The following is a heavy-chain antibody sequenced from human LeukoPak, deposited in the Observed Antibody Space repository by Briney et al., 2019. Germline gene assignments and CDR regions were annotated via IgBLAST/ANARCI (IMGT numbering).Heavy chain of an antibody. CDR3: ARLFFVIDT. D-gene: IGHD3-3*01. Sequence: SETLSLTCTVSGDSISGYYWTWIRQPPGKGLEWIGYIYYSGSINYNPSLKSRLTISVDTSKNQFSLKLSSVTAADTAVYYCARLFFVIDTWGQGTLVTVSS. CDR1: GDSISGYY. J-gene: IGHJ5*02. CDR2: IYYSGSI. V-gene: IGHV4-59*01.